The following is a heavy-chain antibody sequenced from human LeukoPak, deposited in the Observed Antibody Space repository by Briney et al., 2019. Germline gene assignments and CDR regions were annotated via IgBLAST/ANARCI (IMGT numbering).Heavy chain of an antibody. CDR3: ARLEGDNWFDP. V-gene: IGHV5-51*01. CDR2: IFPRDSDS. Sequence: GESLKISCRGSGYSFTDYWIGWVRQMPGKGLECMGIIFPRDSDSKYSPSFQGQVTISVDNSISTAYLQWSSLKASDTATYYCARLEGDNWFDPWGQGTLVTVSS. D-gene: IGHD3-16*01. CDR1: GYSFTDYW. J-gene: IGHJ5*02.